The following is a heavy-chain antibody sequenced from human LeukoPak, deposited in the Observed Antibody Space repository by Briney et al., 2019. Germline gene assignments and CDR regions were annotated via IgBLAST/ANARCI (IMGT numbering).Heavy chain of an antibody. D-gene: IGHD1-26*01. CDR2: ISYDGSNK. J-gene: IGHJ5*02. Sequence: PGGSLRLSCAASGFTFSSYAMHWVRQAPGKGLEWVAVISYDGSNKYYADSVKGRFTISRDNSKNTLYLQMNSLRAEDTAVYYCVRDPYDSSGSYWFDPWGQGTLVTVSS. V-gene: IGHV3-30*01. CDR3: VRDPYDSSGSYWFDP. CDR1: GFTFSSYA.